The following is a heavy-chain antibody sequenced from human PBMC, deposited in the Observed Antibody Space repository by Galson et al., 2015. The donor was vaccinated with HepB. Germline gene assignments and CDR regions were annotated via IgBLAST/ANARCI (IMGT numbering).Heavy chain of an antibody. CDR2: IRSKAYGGTT. V-gene: IGHV3-49*03. D-gene: IGHD6-6*01. CDR1: GFTFGDYA. Sequence: SLRLSCAASGFTFGDYAMSWFRQAPGKGLEWVGFIRSKAYGGTTEYAASVKGRFTISRDDSKSIAYLQMNSLKTEDTAVYYCTRDFLSWAARPRYFDYWGQGTLVTVSS. CDR3: TRDFLSWAARPRYFDY. J-gene: IGHJ4*02.